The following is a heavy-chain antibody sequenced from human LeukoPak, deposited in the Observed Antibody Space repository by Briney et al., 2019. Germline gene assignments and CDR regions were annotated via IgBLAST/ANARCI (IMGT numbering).Heavy chain of an antibody. J-gene: IGHJ3*02. CDR3: ARDGLLPFYYAFDI. V-gene: IGHV4-61*02. CDR2: IYTSGST. Sequence: SQTLSLTCTVSGGSISSGSYYWSWIRQPAGKGLEWIGRIYTSGSTNYNPSLKSRVTISVDTSKNQFSLKLSSVTAADTAVYYCARDGLLPFYYAFDIWGQGTMVTVSS. CDR1: GGSISSGSYY. D-gene: IGHD1-26*01.